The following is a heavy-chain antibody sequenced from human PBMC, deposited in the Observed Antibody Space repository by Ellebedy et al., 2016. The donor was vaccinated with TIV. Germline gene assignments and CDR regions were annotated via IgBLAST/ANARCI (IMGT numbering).Heavy chain of an antibody. D-gene: IGHD5-24*01. CDR1: GFTSSSYA. V-gene: IGHV3-23*01. Sequence: GESLKISCEASGFTSSSYAMSWVRQAPGKGLEWVSGIGGSGDNRFYADSVKGRFTVSRDNRKNSLYLQMNSLRTEDTALYYCARWLTYFDHWGQGTLVTVSS. CDR2: IGGSGDNR. CDR3: ARWLTYFDH. J-gene: IGHJ4*02.